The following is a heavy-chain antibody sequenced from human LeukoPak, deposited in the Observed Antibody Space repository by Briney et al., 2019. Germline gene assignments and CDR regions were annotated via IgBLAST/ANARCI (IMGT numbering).Heavy chain of an antibody. CDR3: AREPVAKAFDY. J-gene: IGHJ4*02. Sequence: GGSLRLSCAASGFTFSSNWMAWVRQAPGKGLMWVSLINSDGSSIGHADSVKGRFTISRDNAKNSLYLQMNSLRAEDTAVYYCAREPVAKAFDYWGQGTLVTVSS. V-gene: IGHV3-74*01. CDR1: GFTFSSNW. CDR2: INSDGSSI. D-gene: IGHD6-19*01.